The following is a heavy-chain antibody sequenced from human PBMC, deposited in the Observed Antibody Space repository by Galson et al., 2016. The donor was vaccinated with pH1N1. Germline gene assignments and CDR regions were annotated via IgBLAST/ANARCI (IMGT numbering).Heavy chain of an antibody. CDR2: TYYRSKSYN. D-gene: IGHD1-7*01. V-gene: IGHV6-1*01. CDR3: ARSPRDWNFHPYYTCMDV. Sequence: CAISGDSVSTNSAAWNWIRQSPSRGLEWLGGTYYRSKSYNDYALSVKGRITINPDTSKNQFSLQLNSVTLEDTAVYYCARSPRDWNFHPYYTCMDVWGKGTTVTVSS. CDR1: GDSVSTNSAA. J-gene: IGHJ6*03.